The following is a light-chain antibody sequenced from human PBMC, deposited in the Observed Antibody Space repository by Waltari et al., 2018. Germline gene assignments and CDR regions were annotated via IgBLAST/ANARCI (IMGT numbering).Light chain of an antibody. J-gene: IGKJ3*01. CDR1: QGIRSA. V-gene: IGKV1D-13*01. CDR3: QQYINYPFT. Sequence: AIQLTQSPSSLSASLGDRVTITCRASQGIRSALAWYQQRPGKPPQFLIYDASTLHSGVPSRFSGSGSGTDFSLTINSLQPDDFATYYCQQYINYPFTFGPGTKVDIK. CDR2: DAS.